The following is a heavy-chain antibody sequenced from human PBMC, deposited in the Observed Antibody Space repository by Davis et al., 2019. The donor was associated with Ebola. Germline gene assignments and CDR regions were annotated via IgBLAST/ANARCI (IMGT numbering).Heavy chain of an antibody. Sequence: GESLKISCYGSGYSFTNSWIGWVRQVSGNGLEWMGIIYPGDSHTRYSPSFQGHVTMSVDKSITTAYLQWNSLEASDTAMYYYARGGRHSNVDFDYWGQGTLVTVSS. V-gene: IGHV5-51*01. CDR1: GYSFTNSW. D-gene: IGHD2-15*01. CDR2: IYPGDSHT. CDR3: ARGGRHSNVDFDY. J-gene: IGHJ4*02.